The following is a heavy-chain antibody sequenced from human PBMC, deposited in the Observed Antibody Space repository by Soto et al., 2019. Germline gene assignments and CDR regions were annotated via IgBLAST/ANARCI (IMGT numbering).Heavy chain of an antibody. Sequence: SETLSLTCAVYGGPFSGYYWSWIRQPPGKGLEWIGEINHSGSTNYNPSPKSRVTISVDTSKNQFSLKLSSVTAADTAVYYCARGSSPNSNSSSTYFDYWGQGTLVTVSS. CDR1: GGPFSGYY. CDR2: INHSGST. CDR3: ARGSSPNSNSSSTYFDY. V-gene: IGHV4-34*01. D-gene: IGHD6-13*01. J-gene: IGHJ4*02.